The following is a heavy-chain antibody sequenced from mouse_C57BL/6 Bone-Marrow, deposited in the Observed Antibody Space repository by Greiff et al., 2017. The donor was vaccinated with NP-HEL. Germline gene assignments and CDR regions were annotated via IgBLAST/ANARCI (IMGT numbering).Heavy chain of an antibody. CDR3: AIITTVVAKGFAY. CDR2: IDPSDSYT. CDR1: GYTFTSYW. V-gene: IGHV1-69*01. J-gene: IGHJ3*01. D-gene: IGHD1-1*01. Sequence: QVQLQQPGAELVMPGASVKLSCKASGYTFTSYWMHWVKQRPGQGLEWIGEIDPSDSYTNYTQKFKGKSTLTVDKSSSTAYMQLSSLTSEDSAVYYCAIITTVVAKGFAYWGQGTLVTVSA.